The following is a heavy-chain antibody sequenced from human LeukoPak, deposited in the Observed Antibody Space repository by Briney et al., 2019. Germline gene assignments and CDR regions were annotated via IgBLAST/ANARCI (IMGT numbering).Heavy chain of an antibody. D-gene: IGHD3-3*01. J-gene: IGHJ4*02. V-gene: IGHV3-30*02. CDR2: IRYDGSNK. CDR3: AKGEKDFWSGYSIPDFDY. Sequence: GGSLRLSCAASGFTFSSYGMHWVRQAPGKGLEWVAFIRYDGSNKYYADSVKGRFTISRDNSKNTLYLQMNSLRAEDTAVYYCAKGEKDFWSGYSIPDFDYWGQGTLVSVSS. CDR1: GFTFSSYG.